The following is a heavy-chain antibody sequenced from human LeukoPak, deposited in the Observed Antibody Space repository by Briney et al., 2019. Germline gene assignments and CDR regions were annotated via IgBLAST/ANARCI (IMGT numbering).Heavy chain of an antibody. CDR1: GGSISSSSYY. J-gene: IGHJ4*02. CDR3: ARGGYSYGL. D-gene: IGHD5-18*01. V-gene: IGHV4-39*07. Sequence: SETLSLTCTVSGGSISSSSYYWGWVRQPPGKGLEWIGSFSYSGSTYYNPSLQSRVTISVDTSKNQFSLRLSSVTAADTAIYYCARGGYSYGLWGQGTLVTVSS. CDR2: FSYSGST.